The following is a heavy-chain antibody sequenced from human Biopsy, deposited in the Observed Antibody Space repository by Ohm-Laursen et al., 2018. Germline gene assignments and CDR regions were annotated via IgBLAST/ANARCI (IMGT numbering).Heavy chain of an antibody. V-gene: IGHV4-4*07. CDR1: GGSLSSYS. D-gene: IGHD1-14*01. J-gene: IGHJ5*02. Sequence: SDTLSLTCPVSGGSLSSYSWSWIRQPAGKGLEWIGQIYTSGITNYNPSLKSRVTMSVDTSKSKFSLRVSSVTAADTAVYYCAGDRDRRGWFDPWGQGTLVTVSS. CDR2: IYTSGIT. CDR3: AGDRDRRGWFDP.